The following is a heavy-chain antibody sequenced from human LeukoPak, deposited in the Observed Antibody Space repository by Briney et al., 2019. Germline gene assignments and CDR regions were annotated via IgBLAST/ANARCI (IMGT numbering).Heavy chain of an antibody. CDR2: IYYSGST. D-gene: IGHD3-22*01. CDR3: ARRSDYYDSSGYGFDY. Sequence: PSETLSLTCTVSGGSISSYYWTWIRQPPGKGLEWLGYIYYSGSTNYNPSLKSRVTISLDTSKNQFSLKLSSVTAADTAVYYCARRSDYYDSSGYGFDYWGQGTLVTVSS. J-gene: IGHJ4*02. V-gene: IGHV4-59*08. CDR1: GGSISSYY.